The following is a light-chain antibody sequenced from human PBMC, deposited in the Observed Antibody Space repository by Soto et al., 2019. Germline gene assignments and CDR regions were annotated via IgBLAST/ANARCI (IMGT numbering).Light chain of an antibody. V-gene: IGKV3-20*01. CDR2: GAS. Sequence: EIVLTQSPATLSFSPGERATLSCRASQSVSGYLAWFQQKPGQAPRLLIYGASNRATGIPDRFSGSGSGTDFTLTISRLEPEDFAVYYCQQYGSSGTFGQGTKVDIK. J-gene: IGKJ1*01. CDR1: QSVSGY. CDR3: QQYGSSGT.